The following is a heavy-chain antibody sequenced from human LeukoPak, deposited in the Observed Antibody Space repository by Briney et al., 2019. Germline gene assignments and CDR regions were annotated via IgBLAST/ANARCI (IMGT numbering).Heavy chain of an antibody. D-gene: IGHD3-10*01. V-gene: IGHV3-7*03. J-gene: IGHJ4*02. CDR1: EFTFSSYW. CDR2: IKQGGSEK. CDR3: ARGHVLLWFGEFHY. Sequence: PGGSLRLSCAASEFTFSSYWMSWVRQAPGKGLEWVANIKQGGSEKYYVDSVKGRFTISRDNAKNSLYLQMNSLRAEDTAVYYCARGHVLLWFGEFHYWGQGTLVTVSS.